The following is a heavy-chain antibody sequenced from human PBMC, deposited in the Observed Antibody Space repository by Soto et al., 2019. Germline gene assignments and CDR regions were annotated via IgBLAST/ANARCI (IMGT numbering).Heavy chain of an antibody. CDR3: ARGGDYGGKSYWYFDL. J-gene: IGHJ2*01. CDR1: GGSISSSNW. Sequence: SETLSLTCAVSGGSISSSNWWSWVRQPPGKGLEWIGEIYHSGSTNYNWSLKSRVTISVDKSKIQFSLKLSSVTAADTAVYYCARGGDYGGKSYWYFDLWGRGTLVTVSS. V-gene: IGHV4-4*02. D-gene: IGHD4-17*01. CDR2: IYHSGST.